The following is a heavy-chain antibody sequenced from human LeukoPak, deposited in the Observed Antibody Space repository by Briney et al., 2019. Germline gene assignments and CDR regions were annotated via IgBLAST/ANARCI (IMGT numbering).Heavy chain of an antibody. CDR2: IYSGGST. V-gene: IGHV3-53*01. D-gene: IGHD3-3*01. J-gene: IGHJ3*02. Sequence: GGSLRLSCAASGFTVSSNYMSWVRQAPGKGLEWVSVIYSGGSTYYADSVKGRFTISRDNSKNTLYLQMNSLRAEDTAVYYCARVYDFWSGYSHDAFDIWGQGTMVTVSS. CDR3: ARVYDFWSGYSHDAFDI. CDR1: GFTVSSNY.